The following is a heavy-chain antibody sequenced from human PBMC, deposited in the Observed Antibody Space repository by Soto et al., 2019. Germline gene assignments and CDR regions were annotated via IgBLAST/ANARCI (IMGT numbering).Heavy chain of an antibody. V-gene: IGHV1-2*02. Sequence: GASVKVSCKASGYTFTGYYVHWVREAPGQGLEWMGWINPETGGTSYAQKFQGRVTLSRDTSINTAYLELSSLRFDDAAVYLCARESLQVISDGMDVWGQGTTVTVSS. CDR1: GYTFTGYY. J-gene: IGHJ6*02. CDR3: ARESLQVISDGMDV. D-gene: IGHD2-21*01. CDR2: INPETGGT.